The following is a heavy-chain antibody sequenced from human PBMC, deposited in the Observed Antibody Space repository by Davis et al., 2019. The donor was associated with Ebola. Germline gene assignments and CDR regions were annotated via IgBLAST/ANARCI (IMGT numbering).Heavy chain of an antibody. D-gene: IGHD2-15*01. CDR2: IIPIFGTA. V-gene: IGHV1-69*13. Sequence: SVKVSCKASGYTFTSYGISWVRQAPGQGLEWMGGIIPIFGTANYAQKFQGRVTITADESTSTAYMELSSLRSEDTAVYYCARILSGVYWGQGTLVTVSS. J-gene: IGHJ4*02. CDR1: GYTFTSYG. CDR3: ARILSGVY.